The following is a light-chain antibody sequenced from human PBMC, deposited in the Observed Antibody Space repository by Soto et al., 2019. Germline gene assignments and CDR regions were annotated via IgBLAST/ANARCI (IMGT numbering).Light chain of an antibody. J-gene: IGKJ1*01. Sequence: EVVMTQSPDTLSVSPGERVTLSCRASQSLRSNLAWYQQKPGQAPRLLIDGASTRATGIPARFSGSGSGTEFTLTISSLQSEDFAFYYCQQYNNFWTFGQGTKVEIK. V-gene: IGKV3-15*01. CDR3: QQYNNFWT. CDR1: QSLRSN. CDR2: GAS.